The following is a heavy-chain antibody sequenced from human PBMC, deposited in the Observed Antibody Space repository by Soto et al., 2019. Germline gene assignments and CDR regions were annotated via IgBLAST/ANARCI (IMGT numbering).Heavy chain of an antibody. Sequence: QITLKESGPTLVKPTQTLTLTCTFSAFSLSTSGVGVGWIRQPPGKALEWLALIYWDDDKRYNPSLKSRLTITKDTSKNEVVLSMTNIDPVDTATYYCAHSRIGAAGNFDYWGQGTLVTVSS. CDR3: AHSRIGAAGNFDY. CDR1: AFSLSTSGVG. J-gene: IGHJ4*02. D-gene: IGHD6-13*01. CDR2: IYWDDDK. V-gene: IGHV2-5*02.